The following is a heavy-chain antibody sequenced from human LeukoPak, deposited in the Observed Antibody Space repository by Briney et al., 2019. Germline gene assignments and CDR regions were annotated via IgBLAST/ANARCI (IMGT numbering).Heavy chain of an antibody. CDR3: AKDTGASAYYSRSDN. CDR2: ISWSSGSI. J-gene: IGHJ4*02. CDR1: GFSFDDYA. D-gene: IGHD3-3*01. V-gene: IGHV3-9*01. Sequence: GGSLRLSCAASGFSFDDYAMHWVRQAPGKGLEWVSGISWSSGSIGYADSVKGRFIISRDNAKNSLYLQMNSLRTEDTALYYCAKDTGASAYYSRSDNWGQGILVTVSS.